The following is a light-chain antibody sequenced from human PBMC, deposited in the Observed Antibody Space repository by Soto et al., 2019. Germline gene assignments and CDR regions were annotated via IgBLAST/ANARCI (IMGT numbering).Light chain of an antibody. V-gene: IGLV2-23*02. CDR2: EVS. Sequence: QSALTQPASVSGSPGQSITISCTGTSSDVGSYNLVSWYQQHPGKAPKLMIYEVSKRPSGVSNRFSGSKSGNTASLTISGLHAEDEADYYCCSSEGSSTLVFGGGTKLTVL. CDR1: SSDVGSYNL. CDR3: CSSEGSSTLV. J-gene: IGLJ2*01.